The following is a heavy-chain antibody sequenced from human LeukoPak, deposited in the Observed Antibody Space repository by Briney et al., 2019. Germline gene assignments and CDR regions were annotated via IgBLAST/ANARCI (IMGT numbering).Heavy chain of an antibody. V-gene: IGHV4-39*07. CDR3: ARDPSSSSSFYFDY. CDR2: IYYSGST. Sequence: SETLSLTCTVSGGSISSSSCYWGWIRQPPGKGLEWIGSIYYSGSTYYNPSLKSRVTISVDTSKNQFSLKLSSVTAADTAVYYCARDPSSSSSFYFDYWGQGTLVTVSS. D-gene: IGHD6-6*01. CDR1: GGSISSSSCY. J-gene: IGHJ4*02.